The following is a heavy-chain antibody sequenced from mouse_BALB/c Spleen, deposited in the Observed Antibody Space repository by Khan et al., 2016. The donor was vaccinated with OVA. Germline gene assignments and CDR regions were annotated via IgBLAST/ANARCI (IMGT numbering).Heavy chain of an antibody. J-gene: IGHJ1*01. D-gene: IGHD2-4*01. V-gene: IGHV5-17*02. CDR3: ARSMISTWYFDV. CDR2: ISSGNATI. CDR1: GFTFSSFG. Sequence: EVELVESGGGLVQPGGSRKLSCAASGFTFSSFGMHWVRQAPEKGLEWVAYISSGNATIYYADIVKGRFTISRANPKNTLFLQMTSLRSEDTAMYYCARSMISTWYFDVWGAGTTVTVSS.